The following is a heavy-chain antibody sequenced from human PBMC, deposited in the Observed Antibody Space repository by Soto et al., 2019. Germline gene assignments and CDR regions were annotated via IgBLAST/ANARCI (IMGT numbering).Heavy chain of an antibody. D-gene: IGHD4-4*01. CDR2: ISYDGSNK. J-gene: IGHJ4*02. CDR3: AKDHRERWLQYYFDY. V-gene: IGHV3-30*18. Sequence: HPGGSLRLSCAASGFTFSSYGMHWVRQAPGKGLEWVAVISYDGSNKYYADSVKGRFTISRDNSKNTLYLQMNSLRAEDTAVYYCAKDHRERWLQYYFDYWGQGTLVTVSS. CDR1: GFTFSSYG.